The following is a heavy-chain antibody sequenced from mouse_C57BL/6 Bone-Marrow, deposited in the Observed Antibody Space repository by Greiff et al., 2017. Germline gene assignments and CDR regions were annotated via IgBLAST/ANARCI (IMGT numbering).Heavy chain of an antibody. Sequence: QVQLQQSGAELARPGASVKLSCKASGYTFTSYGISWVKQRTGQGLEWIGEIYPRSGNTYYNEKFKGKATLTADKSSSTAYMELRSLTSEDAAVYFCARVCYYCFAYWGQGTLVTVSA. CDR1: GYTFTSYG. CDR3: ARVCYYCFAY. CDR2: IYPRSGNT. D-gene: IGHD1-1*01. V-gene: IGHV1-81*01. J-gene: IGHJ3*01.